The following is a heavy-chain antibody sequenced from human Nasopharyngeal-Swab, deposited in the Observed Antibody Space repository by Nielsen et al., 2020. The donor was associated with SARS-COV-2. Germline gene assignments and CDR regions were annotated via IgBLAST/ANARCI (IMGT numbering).Heavy chain of an antibody. CDR3: ARVRGDDILRANWLDP. CDR1: GGSISSSNW. J-gene: IGHJ5*02. Sequence: GSLRLSCAVSGGSISSSNWWSWVRQPPGKGLEWIGEIYHRGNTNYNPSLKSRVTISVDKFNNQFSLKLGSVTAADTAVYYCARVRGDDILRANWLDPWGQGTLVTVSS. D-gene: IGHD3-9*01. CDR2: IYHRGNT. V-gene: IGHV4-4*02.